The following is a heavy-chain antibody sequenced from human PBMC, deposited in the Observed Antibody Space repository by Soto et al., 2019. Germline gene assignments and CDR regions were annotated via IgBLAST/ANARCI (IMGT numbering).Heavy chain of an antibody. D-gene: IGHD3-3*01. CDR3: ARSQVLRFLEWFPGWFDP. V-gene: IGHV1-3*01. CDR2: INAGNGNT. J-gene: IGHJ5*02. CDR1: GYTFTSYA. Sequence: SVKVSCKASGYTFTSYAMHWVRQAPGQRLEWMGWINAGNGNTKYSQKFQGRVTITRDTSASTAYMELSSLRSEDTAVYYCARSQVLRFLEWFPGWFDPWGQGTLVTVSS.